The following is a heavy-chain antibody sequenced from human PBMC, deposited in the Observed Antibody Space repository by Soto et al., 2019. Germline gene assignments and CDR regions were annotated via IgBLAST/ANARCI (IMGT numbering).Heavy chain of an antibody. CDR1: GFTFSSYG. V-gene: IGHV3-30*18. J-gene: IGHJ5*02. CDR2: ISYDGSNK. CDR3: AKDLRPLIVVVPVPNWFDP. Sequence: PGGSLRLSCAASGFTFSSYGMHWVRQAPGKGLGGVAVISYDGSNKYYADSVKGRFTISRDNSKNTLYLQMNSLRAEDTAVYYCAKDLRPLIVVVPVPNWFDPWGQGTLVTVSS. D-gene: IGHD2-2*01.